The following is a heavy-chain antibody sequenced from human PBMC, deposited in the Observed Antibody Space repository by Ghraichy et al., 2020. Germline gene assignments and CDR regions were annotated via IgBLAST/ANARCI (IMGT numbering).Heavy chain of an antibody. D-gene: IGHD3-10*01. CDR2: IYFTGTT. J-gene: IGHJ4*02. Sequence: SETLFLTCTVSGGSLSYYYWSWIRQPPGKGLEWIAYIYFTGTTNYNPSLKSRVAISLDTSKNLFSLNLSSVTAADTAIYYCARYDSGGYEGGLPDYWGQGILVTVSS. CDR3: ARYDSGGYEGGLPDY. V-gene: IGHV4-59*01. CDR1: GGSLSYYY.